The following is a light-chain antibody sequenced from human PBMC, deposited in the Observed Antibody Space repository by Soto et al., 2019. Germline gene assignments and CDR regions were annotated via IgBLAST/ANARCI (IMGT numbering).Light chain of an antibody. J-gene: IGKJ4*01. V-gene: IGKV3-11*01. CDR1: QSIATN. CDR3: QHRREWPPGAS. Sequence: EIVLTQSPAILSLSPGEGATLSCRASQSIATNLAWYQQKPGQPPRLLIYDASDRATSIPARFSGSGSGADFTLTISSLEPEDVAVYYCQHRREWPPGASFGGGTKVEI. CDR2: DAS.